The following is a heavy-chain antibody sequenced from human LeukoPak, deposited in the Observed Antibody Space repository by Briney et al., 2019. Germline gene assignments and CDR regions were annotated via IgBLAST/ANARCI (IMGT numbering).Heavy chain of an antibody. CDR2: IVVGSGNT. D-gene: IGHD6-19*01. CDR1: GFTFTSSA. Sequence: ASVKVSCKASGFTFTSSAMQWMRQARGQRLEWIGWIVVGSGNTNYAQKFQERVTITRDMSTSTAYIELSSLRSEDTAVYYCAADLAAVAGTGEFDYWGQGTLVTVSS. J-gene: IGHJ4*02. V-gene: IGHV1-58*02. CDR3: AADLAAVAGTGEFDY.